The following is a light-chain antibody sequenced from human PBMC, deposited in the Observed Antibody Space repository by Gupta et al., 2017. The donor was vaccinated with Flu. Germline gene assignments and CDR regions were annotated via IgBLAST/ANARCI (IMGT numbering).Light chain of an antibody. J-gene: IGKJ2*01. CDR2: RAA. V-gene: IGKV4-1*01. CDR1: RTALNSSNNKHY. Sequence: FAMTQPPAHLSVSLRERATINCRSSRTALNSSNNKHYLAWYQQRPGQPPKLLTYRAATRESGVPDRFIDSGSGTDFTLTISSLQADDVAVYYCQQYVDAPFTFGQGTKLEIK. CDR3: QQYVDAPFT.